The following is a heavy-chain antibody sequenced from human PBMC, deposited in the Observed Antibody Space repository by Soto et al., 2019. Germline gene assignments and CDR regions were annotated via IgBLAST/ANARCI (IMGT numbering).Heavy chain of an antibody. CDR1: GYTFTDYY. CDR3: ASSIVGSTKQSNWIGP. D-gene: IGHD1-26*01. J-gene: IGHJ5*02. Sequence: GASVTVSCKASGYTFTDYYIHWVRQAPGQGFDWLGWLKPRTGDTNYAKKCQGRVTMTGDTAITTAYLELFSLTSDDTALYFCASSIVGSTKQSNWIGPWGQGTLVTVSS. CDR2: LKPRTGDT. V-gene: IGHV1-2*02.